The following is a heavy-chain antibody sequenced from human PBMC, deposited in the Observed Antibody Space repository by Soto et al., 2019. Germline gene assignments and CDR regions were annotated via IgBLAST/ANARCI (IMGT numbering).Heavy chain of an antibody. V-gene: IGHV1-18*01. CDR3: ARDDHGPRPRGNAFDI. J-gene: IGHJ3*02. Sequence: QVPLVQSGAEVKKPGASVKVSCKASGYTFTSYGISWVRQAPGQGLEWMGWISAYNGNTNYAQKLQGRVTMTTDTSTSTAYMELRSLRSDDTAVYYCARDDHGPRPRGNAFDIWGQGTMVTVSS. CDR2: ISAYNGNT. CDR1: GYTFTSYG.